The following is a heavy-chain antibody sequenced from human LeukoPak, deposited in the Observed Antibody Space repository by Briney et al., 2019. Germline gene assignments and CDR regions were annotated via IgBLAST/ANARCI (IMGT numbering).Heavy chain of an antibody. CDR3: ARGGSSGYSPDY. Sequence: SQTLSLTCAVSGASISSGDYSWSWIRQPPGQGLEWIGYIYHSGSTYYNPSLKSRVTISEDRSKYQFTLNLSSVTAADTAVYYCARGGSSGYSPDYWGQGTLVTVSS. D-gene: IGHD3-22*01. V-gene: IGHV4-30-2*01. J-gene: IGHJ4*02. CDR1: GASISSGDYS. CDR2: IYHSGST.